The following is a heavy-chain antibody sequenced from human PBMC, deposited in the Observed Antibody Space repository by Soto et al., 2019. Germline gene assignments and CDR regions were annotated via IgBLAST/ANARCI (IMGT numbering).Heavy chain of an antibody. V-gene: IGHV1-18*01. Sequence: QIQLVQSGDEVKKPGASVKVSCKASGYSFTNYGISWVRQAPGQGLECMGWISPYSGNTNHAQKFQGRVTLTTDTSTSTAYMELRSLRSDDPAVYYCARDWSYPSGGIDYWGQGTLVTVSS. CDR3: ARDWSYPSGGIDY. CDR1: GYSFTNYG. J-gene: IGHJ4*02. D-gene: IGHD6-25*01. CDR2: ISPYSGNT.